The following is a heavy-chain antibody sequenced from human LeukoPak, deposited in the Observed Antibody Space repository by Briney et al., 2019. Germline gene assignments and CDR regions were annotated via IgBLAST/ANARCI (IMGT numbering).Heavy chain of an antibody. CDR1: GFTFSSYA. J-gene: IGHJ4*02. V-gene: IGHV3-23*01. D-gene: IGHD2-8*01. CDR3: AKDRSCTNDICHGDFDY. Sequence: GGSLRLSCAASGFTFSSYAVSWVCQAPGKGLEWVSSISGSGGSTYSADSVRGRFTISRDNSKNTLYLQMNSLRAEDTALYYCAKDRSCTNDICHGDFDYWGQGTLVTVSS. CDR2: ISGSGGST.